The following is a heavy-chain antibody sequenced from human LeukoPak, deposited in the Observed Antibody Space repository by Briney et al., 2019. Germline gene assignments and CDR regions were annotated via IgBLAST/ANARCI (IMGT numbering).Heavy chain of an antibody. J-gene: IGHJ4*02. D-gene: IGHD2/OR15-2a*01. CDR1: GGSFSGYY. CDR2: INHSGST. V-gene: IGHV4-34*01. Sequence: PSETLSLTCAVYGGSFSGYYWSWIRQPSGKGLEWIGEINHSGSTNYNPSLKSRVTISVDTSKNQFSLKLSSVTAADTAVYYCARGVLQPYDYWGQGTLITVSS. CDR3: ARGVLQPYDY.